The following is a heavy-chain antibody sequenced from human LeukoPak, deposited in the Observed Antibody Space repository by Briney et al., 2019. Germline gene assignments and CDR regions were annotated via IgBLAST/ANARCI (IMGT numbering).Heavy chain of an antibody. Sequence: SETLSLTCAVSGYSITAGYYWGWVRQPPGKGLEWIGSIYHTGSTYYNPSLKSRVTISLDTSENHFSLNLTSVTAADTAVYYCAEVGASASLAYWGQGTLVTVSS. CDR1: GYSITAGYY. CDR3: AEVGASASLAY. D-gene: IGHD1-26*01. J-gene: IGHJ4*02. V-gene: IGHV4-38-2*01. CDR2: IYHTGST.